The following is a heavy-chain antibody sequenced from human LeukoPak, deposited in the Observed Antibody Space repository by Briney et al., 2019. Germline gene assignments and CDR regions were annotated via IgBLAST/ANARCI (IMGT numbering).Heavy chain of an antibody. J-gene: IGHJ5*02. CDR1: GFTVSSNS. Sequence: PGGSLRLSCAASGFTVSSNSMTWVRQAPGKGLEWVSVIYSGGTTYYADSVKGRFTISRDNCKNTLYLQMNSLRVEDTAVYYCASSSWSRSNWFDPWGQGTLVTVSS. V-gene: IGHV3-66*02. CDR3: ASSSWSRSNWFDP. CDR2: IYSGGTT. D-gene: IGHD6-13*01.